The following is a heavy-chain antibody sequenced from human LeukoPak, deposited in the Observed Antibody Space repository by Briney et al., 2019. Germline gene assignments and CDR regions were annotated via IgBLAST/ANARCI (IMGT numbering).Heavy chain of an antibody. J-gene: IGHJ4*02. CDR2: IYSGGST. Sequence: PGGSLRLSCAASGFTVSSNYMSWVRQAPGKGLEWVSVIYSGGSTYYADSVKGRFTISRDNSKNTLDLQMNSLTAEDTAVYYCATEERCIAADCATTFDNWGQGTLVTVS. CDR3: ATEERCIAADCATTFDN. V-gene: IGHV3-53*01. D-gene: IGHD1-1*01. CDR1: GFTVSSNY.